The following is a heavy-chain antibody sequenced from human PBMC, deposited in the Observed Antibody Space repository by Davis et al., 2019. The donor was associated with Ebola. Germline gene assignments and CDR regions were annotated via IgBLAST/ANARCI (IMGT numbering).Heavy chain of an antibody. J-gene: IGHJ4*02. D-gene: IGHD1-26*01. V-gene: IGHV3-74*01. CDR2: IKSDGSSI. CDR1: GFTFSSYW. Sequence: GESLKISCAASGFTFSSYWMHWVRQAPGKGLVWVSRIKSDGSSISYADSVKGRFTISRDNAKNSLYLQMNSLRAEDTAVYYCARASGSYYFDYWGQGTLVTVSS. CDR3: ARASGSYYFDY.